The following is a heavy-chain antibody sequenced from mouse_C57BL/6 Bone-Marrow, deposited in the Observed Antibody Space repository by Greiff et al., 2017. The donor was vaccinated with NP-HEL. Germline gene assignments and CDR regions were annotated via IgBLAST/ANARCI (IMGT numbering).Heavy chain of an antibody. V-gene: IGHV1-82*01. D-gene: IGHD1-1*01. CDR2: IYPGDGDT. J-gene: IGHJ4*01. Sequence: QVQLKESGPELVKPGASVKISCKASGYAFSSSWMNWVKQRPGKGLEWIGRIYPGDGDTNYNGKFKGKATLTADKSSSTAYMQLSSLTSEDSAVYFCARVIPTTVVDYYAMDYWGQGTSVTVSS. CDR3: ARVIPTTVVDYYAMDY. CDR1: GYAFSSSW.